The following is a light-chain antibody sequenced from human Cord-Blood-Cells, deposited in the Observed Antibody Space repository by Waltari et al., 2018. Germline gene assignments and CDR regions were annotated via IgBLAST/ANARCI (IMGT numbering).Light chain of an antibody. J-gene: IGKJ1*01. CDR1: QSVSSY. CDR2: DAS. V-gene: IGKV3-11*01. CDR3: QQRSNWPPT. Sequence: EIVLTQSPATLSLSPGERATLSCRASQSVSSYLAWYQQKPGQAPRLLIYDASNRATGIPARLRGSGSGTDFTLTISSLEPEDFAVYYCQQRSNWPPTFGQGTKVEIK.